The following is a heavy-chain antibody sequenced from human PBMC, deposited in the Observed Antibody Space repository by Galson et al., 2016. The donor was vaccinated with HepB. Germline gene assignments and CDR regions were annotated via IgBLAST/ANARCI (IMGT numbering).Heavy chain of an antibody. V-gene: IGHV3-48*02. J-gene: IGHJ6*02. CDR3: ATLKGLGELYYNHGMDV. Sequence: SLRLSCAASGFTFSSYSMNWVRQAPGKGLEWVSYITSSSSTIYYADSVKGRFTISRDNAKNSLYLQMNSLRDEDTGVYYCATLKGLGELYYNHGMDVWCQGTTGTVSS. CDR1: GFTFSSYS. D-gene: IGHD3-10*01. CDR2: ITSSSSTI.